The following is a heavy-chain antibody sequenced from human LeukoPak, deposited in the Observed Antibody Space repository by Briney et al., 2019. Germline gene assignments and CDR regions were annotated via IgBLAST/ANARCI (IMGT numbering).Heavy chain of an antibody. V-gene: IGHV3-48*04. D-gene: IGHD4-17*01. CDR1: GFTFSTYS. CDR2: ISTTSSTI. Sequence: GGSLRLSCAASGFTFSTYSMNWVRQALGKGLEWVSYISTTSSTIYYVDSVKGRFTISRDNAKNSLDLQMNSLRAEDTAVYYCARGATVWARMDVWGKGTTVTVSS. J-gene: IGHJ6*03. CDR3: ARGATVWARMDV.